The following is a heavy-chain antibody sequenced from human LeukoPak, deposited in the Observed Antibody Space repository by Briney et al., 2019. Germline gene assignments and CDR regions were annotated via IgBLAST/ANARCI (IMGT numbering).Heavy chain of an antibody. CDR2: INPNSGGT. J-gene: IGHJ5*02. Sequence: ASVKVSCKASGYTFTGYYMHWVRQAPGQGLEWMGWINPNSGGTNYAQKFQGRVTMTRNTSISTAYMELSSLRSEDTAVYYCARLDWGLGWFDPWGQGTLVTVSS. CDR3: ARLDWGLGWFDP. D-gene: IGHD7-27*01. V-gene: IGHV1-2*02. CDR1: GYTFTGYY.